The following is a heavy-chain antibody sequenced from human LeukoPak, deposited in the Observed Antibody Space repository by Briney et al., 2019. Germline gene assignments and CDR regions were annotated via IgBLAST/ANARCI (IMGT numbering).Heavy chain of an antibody. V-gene: IGHV5-51*01. CDR2: IYPGDSDT. CDR3: ARTLRRLLWFGEPYYYYGMDV. D-gene: IGHD3-10*01. CDR1: GYIFTSYW. Sequence: GESLKISCKGSGYIFTSYWIGWVRQMPGKGLEWMGIIYPGDSDTRYSPSFQGQVTISADKSISTAYLQWSSLKASDTAMYYCARTLRRLLWFGEPYYYYGMDVWGQGTTVTVSS. J-gene: IGHJ6*02.